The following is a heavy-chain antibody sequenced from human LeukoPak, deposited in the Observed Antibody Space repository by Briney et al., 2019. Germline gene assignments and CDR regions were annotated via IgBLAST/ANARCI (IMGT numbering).Heavy chain of an antibody. V-gene: IGHV3-20*04. CDR2: INWNGGST. J-gene: IGHJ4*02. D-gene: IGHD6-13*01. CDR1: GFTFDDYG. CDR3: ARGRAAAAPRGFDY. Sequence: GGSLRLSCAASGFTFDDYGMSWVRQAPGKGLEWVSGINWNGGSTGYADSVKGRFTISRDNAKNSLYLQMNSLRAEDTALYYCARGRAAAAPRGFDYWGQGTLVTVSS.